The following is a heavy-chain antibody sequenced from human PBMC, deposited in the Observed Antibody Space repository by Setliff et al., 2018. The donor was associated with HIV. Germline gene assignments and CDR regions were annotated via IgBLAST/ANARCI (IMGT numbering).Heavy chain of an antibody. CDR3: ARSALWFGEADWYFDL. V-gene: IGHV4-28*01. Sequence: PSETLSLTCVVSGYSRSSSYWWGWIRQPPGKGLEWIGWIGYIYKGGSTYYSPSLKSRVTMSEDTSKNQFSLKLRSVTAVDTAVYYCARSALWFGEADWYFDLWGRGTLVTVSS. CDR2: IYKGGST. D-gene: IGHD3-10*01. CDR1: GYSRSSSYW. J-gene: IGHJ2*01.